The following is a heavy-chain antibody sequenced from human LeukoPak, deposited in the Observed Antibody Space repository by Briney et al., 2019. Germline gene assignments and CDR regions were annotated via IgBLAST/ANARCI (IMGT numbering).Heavy chain of an antibody. Sequence: GGSLRLSCAASEFTFSSYAMSWVRQAPGKGLEWVSAISGGGGSTYYADSVKGRFTISRDNSKNTLYLQMNSLRAEDTAVYYCTSYSNSPVDWFDPWGQGTLVTVSS. J-gene: IGHJ5*02. V-gene: IGHV3-23*01. CDR3: TSYSNSPVDWFDP. CDR2: ISGGGGST. CDR1: EFTFSSYA. D-gene: IGHD4-11*01.